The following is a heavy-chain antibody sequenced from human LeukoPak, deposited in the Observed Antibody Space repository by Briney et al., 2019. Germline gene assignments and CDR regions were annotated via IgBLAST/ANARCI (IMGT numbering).Heavy chain of an antibody. J-gene: IGHJ4*02. Sequence: GGSLRLSCAASGFTFSSYAMSWVRQAPGKGLEWVSVITGNGGSTYYADSVKGRFTISRDDSRNTLSLQMNSLRAEDTAVYYCAKDAVAPGSSGDYFDYWGQGTLVTVSS. CDR2: ITGNGGST. CDR3: AKDAVAPGSSGDYFDY. CDR1: GFTFSSYA. V-gene: IGHV3-23*01. D-gene: IGHD3-10*01.